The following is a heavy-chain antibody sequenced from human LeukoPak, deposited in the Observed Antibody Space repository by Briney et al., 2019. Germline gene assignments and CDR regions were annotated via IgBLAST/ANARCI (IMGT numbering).Heavy chain of an antibody. CDR1: GFTFSSYA. CDR3: AKVCCSVGFSPGA. CDR2: ISGSGGST. J-gene: IGHJ1*01. D-gene: IGHD2-15*01. V-gene: IGHV3-23*01. Sequence: GGSLRLSCAASGFTFSSYAMSWVSQAPGNGLEGVSVISGSGGSTYYADSVKGRFTISRDNSKNTLYLQMNSLRAGDTAVYYCAKVCCSVGFSPGAWGQGTLVTVSS.